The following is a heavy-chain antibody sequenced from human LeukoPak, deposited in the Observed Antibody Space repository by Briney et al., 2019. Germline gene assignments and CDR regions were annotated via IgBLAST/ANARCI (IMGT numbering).Heavy chain of an antibody. CDR1: GFTFSSYS. V-gene: IGHV3-48*01. CDR2: ISSSSSTI. CDR3: ARDTVGATDY. D-gene: IGHD1-26*01. Sequence: GGSLRLSCAASGFTFSSYSMNWVRQAPGKGLEWVSYISSSSSTIYYADSVKGRFTISRDNAKNSLYLQMNSLRAEDTALYYCARDTVGATDYWGQGTLVTVSS. J-gene: IGHJ4*02.